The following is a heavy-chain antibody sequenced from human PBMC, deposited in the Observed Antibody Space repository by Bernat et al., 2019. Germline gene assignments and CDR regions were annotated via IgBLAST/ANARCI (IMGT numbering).Heavy chain of an antibody. J-gene: IGHJ2*01. CDR2: ISNGGGNT. Sequence: EVQLVESGGDLVQPGGSLSLSCAASGYAFSCCAVTWVRQAPGKGLEWVSTISNGGGNTYYADAVKGRFTISRDNSKNTLFLQMKSLRDDDTAIYYCARGAGMEVHNWYFDLWGRGTLVTVSS. D-gene: IGHD3-3*01. V-gene: IGHV3-23*04. CDR1: GYAFSCCA. CDR3: ARGAGMEVHNWYFDL.